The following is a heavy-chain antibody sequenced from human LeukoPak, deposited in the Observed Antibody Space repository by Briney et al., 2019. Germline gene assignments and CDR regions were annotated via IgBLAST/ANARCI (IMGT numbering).Heavy chain of an antibody. CDR1: GYTFTSYG. Sequence: ASVKVSCKASGYTFTSYGISWVRQAPGQGLEWMGWISAYNGNTNYAQKLQGRVTMTTDTSTSTAYMELRSLRSDDTAVYYCARDRRLGYCSGGSCYSETDYWGQGTLVTVSS. CDR3: ARDRRLGYCSGGSCYSETDY. J-gene: IGHJ4*02. V-gene: IGHV1-18*01. D-gene: IGHD2-15*01. CDR2: ISAYNGNT.